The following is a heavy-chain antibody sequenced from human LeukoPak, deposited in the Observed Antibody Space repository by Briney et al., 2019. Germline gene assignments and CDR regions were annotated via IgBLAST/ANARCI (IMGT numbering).Heavy chain of an antibody. D-gene: IGHD5-18*01. CDR2: LWYDGRNK. CDR1: GFTLSSHG. V-gene: IGHV3-33*01. Sequence: GRSLRLSCVASGFTLSSHGMHWVRQAPGKRLEWVAVLWYDGRNKYYADSVKGRFTISRDDSKNTLYLQMNSLRAEDTAVYYCARDPQHSMDVWGQGTTITVSS. J-gene: IGHJ6*02. CDR3: ARDPQHSMDV.